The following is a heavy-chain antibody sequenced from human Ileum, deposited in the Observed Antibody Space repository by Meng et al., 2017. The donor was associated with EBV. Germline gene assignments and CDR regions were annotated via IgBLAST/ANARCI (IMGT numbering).Heavy chain of an antibody. J-gene: IGHJ4*02. CDR3: ASGRDYAWHS. V-gene: IGHV4-4*02. CDR2: IYHSGST. CDR1: GDSISSNNW. D-gene: IGHD4-17*01. Sequence: QVQLQEAGPGLVTPSGPLSLTCAVSGDSISSNNWWSWVRQPPGKGLEWIGEIYHSGSTNYNPSFKSRVTMSVDKSKNQISLNLSSVTAADTAVYYCASGRDYAWHSWGRGTLVTVSS.